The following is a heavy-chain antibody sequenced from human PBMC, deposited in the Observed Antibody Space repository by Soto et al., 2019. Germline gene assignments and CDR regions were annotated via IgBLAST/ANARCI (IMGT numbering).Heavy chain of an antibody. Sequence: SGPTLVNPAQTLTLTCTFSGFSLSTSGMCVSWIRQPPGKALEWLARIDWDDDKYYSTSLKTRLTTSKDTSKNQVVLTMTNMDPVDTATYYCARDSVALYYYYGMDVWGQGT. J-gene: IGHJ6*02. CDR1: GFSLSTSGMC. CDR2: IDWDDDK. CDR3: ARDSVALYYYYGMDV. V-gene: IGHV2-70*11. D-gene: IGHD2-21*01.